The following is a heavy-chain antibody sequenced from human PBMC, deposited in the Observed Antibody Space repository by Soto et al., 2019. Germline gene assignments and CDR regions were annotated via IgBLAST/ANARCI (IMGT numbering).Heavy chain of an antibody. D-gene: IGHD2-15*01. V-gene: IGHV4-31*03. CDR3: ARDLGGYCSGGSCYQTNWFDP. CDR1: GGSISGGGYY. J-gene: IGHJ5*02. CDR2: IYYSGST. Sequence: QVQLQESGPGLVKPSQTLSLTCTVSGGSISGGGYYWSWIRQHPGKGLEWIGYIYYSGSTYYNPSLSTRIPISLDTSKNHFSLKLSSVTAAHTAVYYCARDLGGYCSGGSCYQTNWFDPWGQGTLVTVSS.